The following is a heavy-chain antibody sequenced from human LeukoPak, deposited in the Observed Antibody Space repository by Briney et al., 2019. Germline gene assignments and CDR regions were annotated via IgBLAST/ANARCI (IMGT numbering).Heavy chain of an antibody. D-gene: IGHD3-3*01. CDR1: GGSINSYY. J-gene: IGHJ5*02. CDR3: ARGQHDFDP. CDR2: IYSSGTT. Sequence: SETLSLTCTVSGGSINSYYWTWIRQPAGKGLEWIGRIYSSGTTNYNPSLKSRVTMSLDTSRNQFFLRLTSVTAADTAVYYRARGQHDFDPWGQGTLVTVSS. V-gene: IGHV4-4*07.